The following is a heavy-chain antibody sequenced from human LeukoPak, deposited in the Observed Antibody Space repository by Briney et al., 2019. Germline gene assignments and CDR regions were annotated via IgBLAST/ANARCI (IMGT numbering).Heavy chain of an antibody. V-gene: IGHV3-23*01. D-gene: IGHD3-22*01. CDR2: ISGSGGST. CDR3: AKDRSRVYYYDSSGLWGAFDI. J-gene: IGHJ3*02. Sequence: GGSLRLSCAASGFTFSSYAMSWVRQAPGKGLEWVSAISGSGGSTYYADSVKGRFTISRDNSKNTLYLQMNSLRAEDTAVYYCAKDRSRVYYYDSSGLWGAFDIWGQGTMVTVSS. CDR1: GFTFSSYA.